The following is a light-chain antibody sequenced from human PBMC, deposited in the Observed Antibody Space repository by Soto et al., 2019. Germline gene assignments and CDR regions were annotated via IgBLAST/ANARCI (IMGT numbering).Light chain of an antibody. CDR3: QHYGTSQGLFT. Sequence: EIVLTQSPDTLSLSPGERATLSCRASQSVSNTYLAWYQQKPGQAPRLLIYGASSRATGIPDRFSGSGSGTDFNLTISRLEPEDFAVYYCQHYGTSQGLFTFGPGTKVDIK. CDR2: GAS. J-gene: IGKJ3*01. CDR1: QSVSNTY. V-gene: IGKV3-20*01.